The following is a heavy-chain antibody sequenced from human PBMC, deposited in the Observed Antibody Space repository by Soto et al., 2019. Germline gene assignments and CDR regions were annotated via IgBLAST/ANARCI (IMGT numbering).Heavy chain of an antibody. CDR2: IYSSGGT. V-gene: IGHV4-61*01. Sequence: QVQLQESGPGLVKPSETLSLTCSVSGDSFNSDFFYWAWIRQRPGEGLEWIGDIYSSGGTNYNPSLKSRVTXXXXXXXXXXXXPXXXXXXXXXXXXYXXXXRXXXNLRGCHASNWFDPWGQGVVVTVSS. D-gene: IGHD2-15*01. J-gene: IGHJ5*02. CDR1: GDSFNSDFFY. CDR3: XXXRXXXNLRGCHASNWFDP.